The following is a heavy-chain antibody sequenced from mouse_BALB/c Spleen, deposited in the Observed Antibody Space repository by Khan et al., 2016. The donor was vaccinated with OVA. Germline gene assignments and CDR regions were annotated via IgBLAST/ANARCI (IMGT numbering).Heavy chain of an antibody. D-gene: IGHD2-14*01. CDR1: GFSLSRYN. CDR2: IWGGGGT. CDR3: ARAYYRYDGYYAMDY. J-gene: IGHJ4*01. V-gene: IGHV2-6-4*01. Sequence: QEVQQESGPGLVAPSQSLSITCTVSGFSLSRYNIHWVRQPPGKGLEWLGMIWGGGGTDYNSTLKSRLSISKDNSKSQVFLKMNSLQTDDTAMYYCARAYYRYDGYYAMDYWGQGTSVTVSS.